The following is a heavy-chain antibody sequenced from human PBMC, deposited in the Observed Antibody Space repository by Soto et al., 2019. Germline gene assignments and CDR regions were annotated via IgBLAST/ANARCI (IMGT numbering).Heavy chain of an antibody. D-gene: IGHD1-26*01. J-gene: IGHJ3*02. CDR2: IYYSGST. CDR3: ARGEGATDAFDI. CDR1: GGSISGGGYY. Sequence: SDTMSLTCTVLGGSISGGGYYWSWIRQHPGKGLEWIGYIYYSGSTYYNPSLKSRVTISVDTSKNQFSLKLNSVTAADTAVYYCARGEGATDAFDIWGQGTMVTVSS. V-gene: IGHV4-31*03.